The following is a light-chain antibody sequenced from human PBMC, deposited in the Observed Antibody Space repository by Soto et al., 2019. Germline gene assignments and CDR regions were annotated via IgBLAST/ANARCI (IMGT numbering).Light chain of an antibody. V-gene: IGLV2-8*01. Sequence: QSVLTQPPSASGSPGQSVTISCTGTSSDVGGYNYVSWYQQHPGKAPKLLIYGGNNRPSGVPDRFSGSRSGTSASLAITGLQAEDEAHYYCQSYDMSLNNHVFGTGTKLTVL. CDR1: SSDVGGYNY. CDR2: GGN. J-gene: IGLJ1*01. CDR3: QSYDMSLNNHV.